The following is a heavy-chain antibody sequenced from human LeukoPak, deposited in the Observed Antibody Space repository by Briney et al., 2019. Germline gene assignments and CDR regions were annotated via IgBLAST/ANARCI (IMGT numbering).Heavy chain of an antibody. CDR3: ARGGDYYDSSGYTNFDY. V-gene: IGHV4-59*11. J-gene: IGHJ4*02. D-gene: IGHD3-22*01. Sequence: SETLSLTCTVSGGSISSHYWSWILQPPGKGLEWIGYIYYSGSTNYNPSLKSRVTISVDTSKNQLSLKLSFVTAADTAVYYCARGGDYYDSSGYTNFDYWGQGTLVTVSS. CDR1: GGSISSHY. CDR2: IYYSGST.